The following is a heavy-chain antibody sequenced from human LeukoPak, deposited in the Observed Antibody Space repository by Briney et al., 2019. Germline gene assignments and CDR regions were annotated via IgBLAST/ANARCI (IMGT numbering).Heavy chain of an antibody. CDR1: GLTFSSYA. CDR3: ARGIRDGYKKGYYFDY. J-gene: IGHJ4*02. CDR2: ISYDGSNK. V-gene: IGHV3-30-3*01. D-gene: IGHD5-24*01. Sequence: GGSLRLSCAASGLTFSSYAMHWVRQAPGKGLEWVAVISYDGSNKCYADSVKGRFTISRDNSKNTLYLQMNSLRAEDTAVYYCARGIRDGYKKGYYFDYWGQGTLVTVSS.